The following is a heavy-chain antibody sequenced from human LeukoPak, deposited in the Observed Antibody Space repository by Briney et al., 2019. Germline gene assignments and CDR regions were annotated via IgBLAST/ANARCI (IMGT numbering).Heavy chain of an antibody. V-gene: IGHV3-9*01. CDR3: AKGELYYDSSALDY. J-gene: IGHJ4*02. D-gene: IGHD3-22*01. CDR1: GFTFDNFA. CDR2: ITWNSGSI. Sequence: PGRSLRLSCAASGFTFDNFAMHWVRQAPGKGLEWVSGITWNSGSIGYTDSVKGRFTISRDNAKNSLYLQMNSLRAEDTALYYCAKGELYYDSSALDYWGQGTLVTVSS.